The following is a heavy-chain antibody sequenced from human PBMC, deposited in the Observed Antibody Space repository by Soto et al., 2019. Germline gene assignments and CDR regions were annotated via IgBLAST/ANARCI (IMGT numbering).Heavy chain of an antibody. Sequence: QVQLQQWGAGLLKPSETLSLTCAVYGWSFSGYYWCWIRQPPGKVLEWIGEINHSGSTNYNPSLKSRVTISVDTSKNQFSLKLSSVTAADTAVYYCARGEGYCSSTSCYFYFDYWGQGTLVTVSS. D-gene: IGHD2-2*01. CDR3: ARGEGYCSSTSCYFYFDY. CDR1: GWSFSGYY. J-gene: IGHJ4*02. V-gene: IGHV4-34*01. CDR2: INHSGST.